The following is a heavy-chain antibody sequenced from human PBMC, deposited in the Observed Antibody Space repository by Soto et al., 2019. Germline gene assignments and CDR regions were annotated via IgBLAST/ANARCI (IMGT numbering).Heavy chain of an antibody. CDR1: GFTFSGYG. Sequence: PGGSLRLSCAASGFTFSGYGMHWVRQAPGKGLEWVAVISYDGNNKYYADSVKGRFTISRDNSKNTLYLQMNSLRAEDTAVYYCAKVKNPWWDSDAFDIWGQGTMVTVSS. CDR2: ISYDGNNK. J-gene: IGHJ3*02. D-gene: IGHD2-8*02. V-gene: IGHV3-30*18. CDR3: AKVKNPWWDSDAFDI.